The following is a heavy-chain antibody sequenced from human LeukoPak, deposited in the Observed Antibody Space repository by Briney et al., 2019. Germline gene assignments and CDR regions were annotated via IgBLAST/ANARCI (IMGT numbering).Heavy chain of an antibody. CDR1: GFTFSTYD. J-gene: IGHJ6*02. CDR3: AREIRETVITRHYYYGIDV. Sequence: RPGGSLRLSCAASGFTFSTYDMHWVRQVTGKGLEWVSAIGTADDTYYLGSVKGRFTISRENAKNVLYLQMSSLRAEDTAVYYCAREIRETVITRHYYYGIDVWGQGTTVTVPS. V-gene: IGHV3-13*01. D-gene: IGHD1-7*01. CDR2: IGTADDT.